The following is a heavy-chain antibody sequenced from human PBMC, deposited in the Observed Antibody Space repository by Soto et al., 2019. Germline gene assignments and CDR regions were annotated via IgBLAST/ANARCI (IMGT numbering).Heavy chain of an antibody. Sequence: PGGSLRLSCAASGFTFDDYAMHWVRQAPGKGLEWVSGISWNSGSIGYADSVKGRFTISRDNAKNSLYLQMNSLRAEDTALYYCAKDPIPGGPSKAHVGAIDIWGQGTMVTVSS. CDR1: GFTFDDYA. V-gene: IGHV3-9*01. D-gene: IGHD2-2*01. CDR3: AKDPIPGGPSKAHVGAIDI. J-gene: IGHJ3*02. CDR2: ISWNSGSI.